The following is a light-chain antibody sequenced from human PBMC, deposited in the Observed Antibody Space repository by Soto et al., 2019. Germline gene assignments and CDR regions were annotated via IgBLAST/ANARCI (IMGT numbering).Light chain of an antibody. V-gene: IGKV3-20*01. CDR2: GAS. J-gene: IGKJ2*01. CDR3: QQYGSSPDT. CDR1: QSVSSSY. Sequence: EIVLTQSPGTLSLSPGERATLSCRARQSVSSSYLAWYQQKPGQAPRLLIYGASSRATGIPDRFSGSGSGTGFTLTISRLEPEDFAVYYCQQYGSSPDTFGQGTRLEIK.